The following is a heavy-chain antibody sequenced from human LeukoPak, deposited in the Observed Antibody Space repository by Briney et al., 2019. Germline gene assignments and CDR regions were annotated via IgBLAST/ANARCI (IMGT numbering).Heavy chain of an antibody. CDR1: GGSFSGYY. D-gene: IGHD3-10*01. Sequence: SETLSLTCAVYGGSFSGYYWSWIRQPPGKGLEWIGEINHSGSTNYNPSLKSRVTISVDTSKNQFSLKLSSVTAADTAVYYCARSGVYYYGSGSYYRFNYYYMDVWGKGTTVTISS. CDR2: INHSGST. J-gene: IGHJ6*03. CDR3: ARSGVYYYGSGSYYRFNYYYMDV. V-gene: IGHV4-34*01.